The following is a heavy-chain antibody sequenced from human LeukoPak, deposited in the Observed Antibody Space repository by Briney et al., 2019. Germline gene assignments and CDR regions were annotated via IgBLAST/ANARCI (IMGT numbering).Heavy chain of an antibody. CDR3: ARSRVTPRYFDY. CDR1: GGTFSSYA. D-gene: IGHD4-23*01. J-gene: IGHJ4*02. CDR2: IIPIFGTA. V-gene: IGHV1-69*05. Sequence: SVKVSCKASGGTFSSYAISWVRQAPGQGLEWMGGIIPIFGTANYAQKFQGRVTITTDESTSTAYMELNSLRSEDTAVYYCARSRVTPRYFDYWGQGTLVTVSS.